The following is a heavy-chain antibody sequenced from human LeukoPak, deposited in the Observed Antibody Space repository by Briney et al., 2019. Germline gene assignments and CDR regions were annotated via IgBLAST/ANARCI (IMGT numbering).Heavy chain of an antibody. J-gene: IGHJ4*02. CDR1: GGSISSGNYY. CDR2: IYYSGST. CDR3: ARCGYYDFWSGYNPATFDS. V-gene: IGHV4-39*01. D-gene: IGHD3-3*01. Sequence: PSETLSLTCTVSGGSISSGNYYWGWIRQPPGKGLEGIGSIYYSGSTYYNPSLKSRVTISLDTSKNQFSLKLSSVTAADTAVYYCARCGYYDFWSGYNPATFDSWGQGTLVTVSS.